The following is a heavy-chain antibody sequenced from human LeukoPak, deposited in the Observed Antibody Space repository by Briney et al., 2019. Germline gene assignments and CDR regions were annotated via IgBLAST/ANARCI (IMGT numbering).Heavy chain of an antibody. V-gene: IGHV3-30*03. CDR3: ARDGSGSYYRWNYYYGMDV. D-gene: IGHD3-10*01. J-gene: IGHJ6*02. Sequence: GGSLRLSCAASGFTVSSYNMNWVRQAPGKGLEWVAVISYDGSNKYYADSVKGRFTISRDNSKNALYLQMNSLRAEDTAVYYCARDGSGSYYRWNYYYGMDVWGQGTTVTVSS. CDR1: GFTVSSYN. CDR2: ISYDGSNK.